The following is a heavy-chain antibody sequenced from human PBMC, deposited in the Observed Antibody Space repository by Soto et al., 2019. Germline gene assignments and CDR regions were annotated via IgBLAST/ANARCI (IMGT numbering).Heavy chain of an antibody. CDR1: GGSISTGGYY. V-gene: IGHV4-31*03. D-gene: IGHD3-10*01. CDR3: ARESYYGSGATVVAY. J-gene: IGHJ4*02. Sequence: SETLSLTCTVSGGSISTGGYYWSWIRQHQGKGLEWIGYIYYSGSTYYNPSRKSRVTISVDTSKNQFSLKVNSVTAADTAVYYCARESYYGSGATVVAYWGQGTLVTVSS. CDR2: IYYSGST.